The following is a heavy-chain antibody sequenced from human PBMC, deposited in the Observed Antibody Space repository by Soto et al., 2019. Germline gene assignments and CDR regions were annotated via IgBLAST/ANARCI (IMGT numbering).Heavy chain of an antibody. J-gene: IGHJ2*01. V-gene: IGHV1-8*01. CDR1: GYTFTSYD. Sequence: QVQLVQSGAEVKKPGASVKVSCKASGYTFTSYDINWVRQATGQGLEWMGWMNPNSGNTGYAQKFQGXVXXXRXXSLSTAYMELSSLRSEDTAVYYCAREITAYWYFDLWGRGTLVTVSS. D-gene: IGHD3-16*01. CDR3: AREITAYWYFDL. CDR2: MNPNSGNT.